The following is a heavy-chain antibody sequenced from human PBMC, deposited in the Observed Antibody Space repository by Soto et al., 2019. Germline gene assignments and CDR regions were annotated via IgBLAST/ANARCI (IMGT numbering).Heavy chain of an antibody. Sequence: QVQLVQSGGEVKKPGASVKVSCKASGYTFSNFGLSWVRQAPGQGLELMGWISPYNGNTNYAQKLQGRLTMTTDTATSTANMELRSLRSDDTAVYSCARDRLGVSVTGGGFDSWGQGTLVTVSS. J-gene: IGHJ4*02. CDR2: ISPYNGNT. CDR1: GYTFSNFG. V-gene: IGHV1-18*01. D-gene: IGHD2-8*01. CDR3: ARDRLGVSVTGGGFDS.